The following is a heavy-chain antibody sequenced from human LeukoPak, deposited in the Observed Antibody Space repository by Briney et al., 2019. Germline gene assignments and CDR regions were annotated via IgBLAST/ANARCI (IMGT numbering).Heavy chain of an antibody. CDR1: GGSISSSSYY. D-gene: IGHD1-26*01. CDR2: IYYSGST. J-gene: IGHJ4*02. Sequence: SETLSLTCTVSGGSISSSSYYWGWIRQPPGKGLEWIGSIYYSGSTYYNSSLKSRVTISVDTSKNQFSLKLSSVTAADTAVYYCARDPGEWEGDYWGQGTLVTVSS. CDR3: ARDPGEWEGDY. V-gene: IGHV4-39*07.